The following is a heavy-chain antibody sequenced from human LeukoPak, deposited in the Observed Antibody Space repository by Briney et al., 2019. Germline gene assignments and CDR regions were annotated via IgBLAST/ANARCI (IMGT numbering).Heavy chain of an antibody. J-gene: IGHJ4*02. Sequence: PSETLSLTCAVYGGSFSGYYWRWIGQPPGKGLEWIGEINHSGSTNYIPSLKSRVTISVDTSKNQFSLKLSSVTAADTAVYYCARGSPYDYWGQGTLVTVSS. CDR2: INHSGST. CDR3: ARGSPYDY. CDR1: GGSFSGYY. V-gene: IGHV4-34*01.